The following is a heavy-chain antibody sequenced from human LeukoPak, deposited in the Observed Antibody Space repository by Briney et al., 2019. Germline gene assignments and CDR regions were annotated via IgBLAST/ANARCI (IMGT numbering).Heavy chain of an antibody. Sequence: SETLSLTCTVSGYSISRGYYCVWIRQPPGKGLEWTGSIYHSGSTYYNPSLNSRVTISVDTSKNQYSLKLRSVTAADTAVYYCAREGRSVGAATIDAFDIWGQGTMVTVSS. D-gene: IGHD2-15*01. CDR3: AREGRSVGAATIDAFDI. J-gene: IGHJ3*02. CDR1: GYSISRGYY. CDR2: IYHSGST. V-gene: IGHV4-38-2*02.